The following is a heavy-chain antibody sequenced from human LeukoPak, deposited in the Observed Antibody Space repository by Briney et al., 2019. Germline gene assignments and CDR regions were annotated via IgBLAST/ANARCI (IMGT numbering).Heavy chain of an antibody. CDR2: ISGSGGST. D-gene: IGHD2-2*01. Sequence: PGGSLRPSCAASGFTFSSYAMSWVRQAPGKGLEWVSAISGSGGSTYYADSVKGRFTISRDNSKNTLYLQMNSLRAEDTAVYYCAKDGPEAHIVVVPAAPGYWGQGTLVTVSS. CDR3: AKDGPEAHIVVVPAAPGY. J-gene: IGHJ4*02. CDR1: GFTFSSYA. V-gene: IGHV3-23*01.